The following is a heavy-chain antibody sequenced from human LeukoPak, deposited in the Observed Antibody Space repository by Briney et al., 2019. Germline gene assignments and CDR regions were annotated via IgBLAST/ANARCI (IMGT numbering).Heavy chain of an antibody. D-gene: IGHD5-18*01. CDR3: ARLDMDTDYYYGMDV. Sequence: WASVTVSCKASGYTFTRYGINWVRQAPGQGLEWMGWISAYNGHTNYAQKLQGRVTMTTDTSTSTAYMDLRSLRSDDTAVYYCARLDMDTDYYYGMDVWGQGTTVTVSS. J-gene: IGHJ6*02. CDR1: GYTFTRYG. V-gene: IGHV1-18*01. CDR2: ISAYNGHT.